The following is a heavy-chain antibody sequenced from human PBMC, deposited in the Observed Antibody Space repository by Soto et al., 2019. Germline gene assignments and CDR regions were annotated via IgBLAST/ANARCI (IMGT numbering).Heavy chain of an antibody. CDR1: GFSFSTYG. CDR2: ISGSGGTT. V-gene: IGHV3-23*01. CDR3: AEESAAGNRDY. D-gene: IGHD3-10*01. Sequence: EVQLLESGGGLVQPGGSLRLSCAASGFSFSTYGMSWVRQAPGKGLEWVSAISGSGGTTYYADSVRGRFTISRDNSKNTLYLEMNSLRAEDRAVYDGAEESAAGNRDYWGQGTLVTVSS. J-gene: IGHJ4*02.